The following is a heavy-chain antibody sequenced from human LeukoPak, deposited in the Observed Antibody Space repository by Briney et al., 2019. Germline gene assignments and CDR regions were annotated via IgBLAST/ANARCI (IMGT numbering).Heavy chain of an antibody. CDR1: GFTFSNSG. V-gene: IGHV3-23*01. Sequence: GGSLRLSCAASGFTFSNSGMTWVRQPPGKGLEWVADISGSGVITNYADSVRGRFIISRDNSNNMLYLQMNTLRDDDTAVYFCAKNLHSVIILSTLSDRFAPWAQGSLVTVSS. D-gene: IGHD2/OR15-2a*01. CDR3: AKNLHSVIILSTLSDRFAP. J-gene: IGHJ5*02. CDR2: ISGSGVIT.